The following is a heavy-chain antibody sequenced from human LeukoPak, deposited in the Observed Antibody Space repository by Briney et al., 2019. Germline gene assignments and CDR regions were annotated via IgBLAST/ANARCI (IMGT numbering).Heavy chain of an antibody. CDR3: ARGDDFSGDH. V-gene: IGHV3-7*04. D-gene: IGHD1-1*01. CDR1: GFTFSNFW. Sequence: PGGSLRLSCAVSGFTFSNFWMSWVRQAPGRGLEWVASIHPEGNEKYHVESVKGRFIISRDNTILFLQMNGLRVEDTAVYYCARGDDFSGDHWGQGTLVTVSS. J-gene: IGHJ4*02. CDR2: IHPEGNEK.